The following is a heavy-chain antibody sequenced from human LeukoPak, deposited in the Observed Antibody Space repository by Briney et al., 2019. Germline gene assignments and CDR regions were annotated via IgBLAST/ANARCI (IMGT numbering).Heavy chain of an antibody. J-gene: IGHJ3*02. D-gene: IGHD3-9*01. V-gene: IGHV1-8*01. CDR3: ARGGYDILTGYVDAFDI. Sequence: ASVKVSCKASGYTFTSYDINWVRQATGQGLEWMGWMNPNSGNTGYAQKFQGRVTMTRNTSISTAYMELSSLRSEDTAVYYCARGGYDILTGYVDAFDIWGQGTMVTVSS. CDR2: MNPNSGNT. CDR1: GYTFTSYD.